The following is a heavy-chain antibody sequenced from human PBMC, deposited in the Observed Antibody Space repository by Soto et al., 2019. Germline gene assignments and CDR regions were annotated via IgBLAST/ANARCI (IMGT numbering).Heavy chain of an antibody. Sequence: QVQLVQSGAEVKKPGSSVKVSCKASGGTFSSYAISWVRQAPGQGLEWMGGIIPIFGTANYAQKFQGRVTITADESTGTAYMELSSLRSEVTAVYYCARGISTSCYCFYYGMDVWGHGTTVTVSS. J-gene: IGHJ6*02. CDR1: GGTFSSYA. V-gene: IGHV1-69*12. CDR2: IIPIFGTA. CDR3: ARGISTSCYCFYYGMDV. D-gene: IGHD2-2*01.